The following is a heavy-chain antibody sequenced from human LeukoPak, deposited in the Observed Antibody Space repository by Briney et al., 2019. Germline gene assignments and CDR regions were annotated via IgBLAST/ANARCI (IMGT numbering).Heavy chain of an antibody. D-gene: IGHD1-1*01. CDR3: ARDRLGWKRLYYFDY. V-gene: IGHV3-30*03. J-gene: IGHJ4*02. Sequence: PGRSLRLSCAASGFTFSSYGMHWVRQAPGKGLEWVAVISYDGSNKYYADSVKGRFTISRDNAKNSLYLQMNSLRAEDTAVYYCARDRLGWKRLYYFDYWGQGTLVTVSS. CDR1: GFTFSSYG. CDR2: ISYDGSNK.